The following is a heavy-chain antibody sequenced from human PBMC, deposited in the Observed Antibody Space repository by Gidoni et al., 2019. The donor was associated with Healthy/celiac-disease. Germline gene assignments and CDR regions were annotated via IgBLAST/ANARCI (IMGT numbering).Heavy chain of an antibody. V-gene: IGHV3-53*01. CDR3: ARGPYTYCGGDCYPGAFDI. D-gene: IGHD2-21*02. CDR1: GFTVSSNY. J-gene: IGHJ3*02. CDR2: IYSGGST. Sequence: EVQLVESGGGLIQPGGYLRLSCAASGFTVSSNYMSWVRQAPGKGLEWVSVIYSGGSTYYADSVKGRFTISRDNSKNTLYLQMNSLRAEDTAVYYCARGPYTYCGGDCYPGAFDIWGQGTMVTVSS.